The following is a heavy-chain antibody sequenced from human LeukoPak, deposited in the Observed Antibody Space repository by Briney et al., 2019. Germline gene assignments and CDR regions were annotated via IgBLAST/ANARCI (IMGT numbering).Heavy chain of an antibody. V-gene: IGHV3-23*01. CDR2: ISGSGGST. D-gene: IGHD4-17*01. CDR3: AKATTVTTLVYYFDY. J-gene: IGHJ4*02. CDR1: GFTVSSNY. Sequence: GGSLRLSCAASGFTVSSNYMSWVRQAPGKGLEWVSAISGSGGSTYYADSVKGRFTISRDNSKNTLYLQMNSLRAEDTAVYYCAKATTVTTLVYYFDYWGQGTLVTVSS.